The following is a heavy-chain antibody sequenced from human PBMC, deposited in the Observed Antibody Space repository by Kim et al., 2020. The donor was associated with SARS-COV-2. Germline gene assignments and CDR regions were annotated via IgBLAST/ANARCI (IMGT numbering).Heavy chain of an antibody. CDR2: T. J-gene: IGHJ4*02. D-gene: IGHD3-10*01. V-gene: IGHV3-74*01. Sequence: TSYAASEKGGFSRARDHAKNRLYLQMSSLGAEDTAVYYCARCGTLVHVTEYWGRGTLVTVSS. CDR3: ARCGTLVHVTEY.